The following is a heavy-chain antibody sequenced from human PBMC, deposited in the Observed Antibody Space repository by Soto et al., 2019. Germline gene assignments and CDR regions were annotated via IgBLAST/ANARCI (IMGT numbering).Heavy chain of an antibody. V-gene: IGHV3-30*03. CDR3: ARDGWGSNWYFDL. CDR1: GVTFKDYG. J-gene: IGHJ2*01. D-gene: IGHD3-16*01. CDR2: ISYDGKQT. Sequence: PGGSLRLSCGAPGVTFKDYGMHWVRQAPGKGLEWMAVISYDGKQTYYADSVKGRFTISKDKSKRTLFLQMNSLRVDDTAVYYCARDGWGSNWYFDLWGRGTLVTVSS.